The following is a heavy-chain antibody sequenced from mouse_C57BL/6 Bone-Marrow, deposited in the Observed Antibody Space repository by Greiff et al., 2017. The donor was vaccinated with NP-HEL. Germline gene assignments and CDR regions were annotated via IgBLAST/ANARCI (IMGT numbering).Heavy chain of an antibody. CDR1: GYTFTSYW. CDR2: IDPSDSYT. D-gene: IGHD2-3*01. J-gene: IGHJ4*01. Sequence: QVQLQQPGAELVMPGASVKLSCKASGYTFTSYWMHWVKQRPGQGLEWIGEIDPSDSYTNYNQKFKGKSTLTVDKSSSTAYMQLSSLTSEDSAVYYCARGGWLLPLGDYWGQGTSVTVSS. V-gene: IGHV1-69*01. CDR3: ARGGWLLPLGDY.